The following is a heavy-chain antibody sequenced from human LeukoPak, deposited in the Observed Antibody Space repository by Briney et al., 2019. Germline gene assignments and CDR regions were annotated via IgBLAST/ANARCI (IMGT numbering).Heavy chain of an antibody. CDR2: IHYSARI. V-gene: IGHV4-38-2*02. CDR1: GYSISSGYY. Sequence: SSETLSLTCTVSGYSISSGYYWGWIRQPPGKGLEWIGSIHYSARIYYNPSLKSRLTISPDTSKNQFSLKLTSVTAADTAVYYCTREVRSAWASFDPWGQGTLVIVSS. D-gene: IGHD1-26*01. CDR3: TREVRSAWASFDP. J-gene: IGHJ5*02.